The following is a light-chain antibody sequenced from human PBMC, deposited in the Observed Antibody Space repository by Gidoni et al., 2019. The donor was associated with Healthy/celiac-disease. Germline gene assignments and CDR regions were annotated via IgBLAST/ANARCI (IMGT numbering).Light chain of an antibody. CDR3: QQSYSTET. CDR1: QSISSY. V-gene: IGKV1-39*01. J-gene: IGKJ1*01. CDR2: AAS. Sequence: DIQMTQSPSSLSASVGDRVTITCRASQSISSYLNWYQQKPGKAPKLLIYAASSLQSGVPSRFSGSGSRTVFTLTISSLQPEDFATYSCQQSYSTETFGQGTKVEIK.